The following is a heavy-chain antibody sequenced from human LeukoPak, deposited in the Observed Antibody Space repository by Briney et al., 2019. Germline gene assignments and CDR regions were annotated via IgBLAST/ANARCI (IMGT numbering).Heavy chain of an antibody. Sequence: PSETLSLTCTVSGGSISSYYWSWIRQPPGKGLEWIGYIYYSGSTNYNPSLKSRVTISVDTSKNQFSLKLSSVTAADTAVYHCARARYSSGWYWFDPWGQGTLVTVSS. J-gene: IGHJ5*02. D-gene: IGHD6-19*01. V-gene: IGHV4-59*08. CDR2: IYYSGST. CDR1: GGSISSYY. CDR3: ARARYSSGWYWFDP.